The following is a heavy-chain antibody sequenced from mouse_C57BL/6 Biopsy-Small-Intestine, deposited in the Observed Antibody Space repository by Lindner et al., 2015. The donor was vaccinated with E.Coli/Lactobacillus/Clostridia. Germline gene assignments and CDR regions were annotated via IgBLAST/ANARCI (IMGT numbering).Heavy chain of an antibody. J-gene: IGHJ2*01. D-gene: IGHD3-3*01. Sequence: VQLQESGPELVKPGASVKISCKASGYAFSSSWMNWVKQRPGKGLEWIGRIYPGDGDTNYNGKFKGKATLTADKSSSTVYMQLSSLTSEDSAVYFCARSVGTYFDYWGQGTTLTVSS. CDR2: IYPGDGDT. CDR1: GYAFSSSW. V-gene: IGHV1-82*01. CDR3: ARSVGTYFDY.